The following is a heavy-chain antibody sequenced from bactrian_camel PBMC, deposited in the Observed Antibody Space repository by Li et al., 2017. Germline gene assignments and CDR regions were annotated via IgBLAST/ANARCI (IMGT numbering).Heavy chain of an antibody. V-gene: IGHV3S1*01. CDR3: AKDFNGGSWHQMDY. Sequence: HVQLVESGGGSVQAGGSLRLSCATSGLTNSRHCMGWFRQAPGKEREGVASVDTNGAPTLAGFVKGRFTISRDNAKNTLYLQLNSLKTEDTAMYYCAKDFNGGSWHQMDYWGQGTQVTVS. CDR2: VDTNGAP. J-gene: IGHJ4*01. CDR1: GLTNSRHC. D-gene: IGHD6*01.